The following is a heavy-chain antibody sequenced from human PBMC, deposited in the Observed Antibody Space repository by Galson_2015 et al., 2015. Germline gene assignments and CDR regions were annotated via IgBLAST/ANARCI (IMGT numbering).Heavy chain of an antibody. J-gene: IGHJ4*02. CDR3: ASGSSGGYPFDY. CDR1: GFTFSSYG. Sequence: SLRLSCAASGFTFSSYGMHWVRQAPGKGLEWVAVIWYDGSNKYYADSVKSRFTISRDNSKNTLYLQMNSLRAEDTAVYYCASGSSGGYPFDYWGQGTLVTVSS. D-gene: IGHD1-26*01. CDR2: IWYDGSNK. V-gene: IGHV3-33*01.